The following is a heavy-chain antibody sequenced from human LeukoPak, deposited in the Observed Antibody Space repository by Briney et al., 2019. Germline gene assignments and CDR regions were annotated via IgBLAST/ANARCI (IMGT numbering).Heavy chain of an antibody. J-gene: IGHJ4*02. CDR1: GFTVSSNY. CDR3: AGGLARNFDY. D-gene: IGHD3-16*01. Sequence: PGGSPRLSCAASGFTVSSNYMSWVRQAPGKGLEWVSIIYSGGSTYYADSVKGRFTISRDNSKDTLYLQMNSLRAEDTAVYYCAGGLARNFDYWGQGTLVTVSS. V-gene: IGHV3-66*01. CDR2: IYSGGST.